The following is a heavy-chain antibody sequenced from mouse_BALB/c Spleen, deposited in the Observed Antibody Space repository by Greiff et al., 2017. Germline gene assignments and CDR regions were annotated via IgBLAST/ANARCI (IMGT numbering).Heavy chain of an antibody. Sequence: EVKLMESGAELVRSGASVKLSCTASGFNIKDYYMHWVKQRPEQGLEWIGWIDPENGDTEYAPKFQGKATMTADTSSNTAYLQLSSLTSEDTAVYYCNAWGQLGKNYGGQGTSVTVSS. J-gene: IGHJ4*01. V-gene: IGHV14-4*02. D-gene: IGHD3-2*01. CDR3: NAWGQLGKNY. CDR1: GFNIKDYY. CDR2: IDPENGDT.